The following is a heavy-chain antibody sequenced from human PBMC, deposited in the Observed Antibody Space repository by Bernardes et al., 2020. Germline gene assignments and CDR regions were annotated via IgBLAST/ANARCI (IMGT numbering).Heavy chain of an antibody. J-gene: IGHJ6*01. Sequence: GGSLRLSCSASGFTVNRYLIHWVRQVPGKGLEWLSRINEDGDSKTYADSVRGRCTISRDSGRNTVFLQLNSLTAEDTAVYSCARAPPDYFGADVWGQGTTITVSA. D-gene: IGHD2-21*01. CDR2: INEDGDSK. V-gene: IGHV3-74*03. CDR3: ARAPPDYFGADV. CDR1: GFTVNRYL.